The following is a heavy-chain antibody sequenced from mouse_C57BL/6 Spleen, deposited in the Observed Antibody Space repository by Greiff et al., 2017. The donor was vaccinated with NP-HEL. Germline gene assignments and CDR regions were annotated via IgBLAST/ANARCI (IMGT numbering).Heavy chain of an antibody. CDR2: IYPGSGNT. CDR3: ARSEGNWAFDY. J-gene: IGHJ2*01. D-gene: IGHD4-1*01. Sequence: VQLQQSGAELVRPGASVKLSCKASGYTFTDYYINWVKQRPGQGLEWIARIYPGSGNTYYNEKFKGKATLTAEKSSSTAYMQLSSLTSEDSAVYFCARSEGNWAFDYWGQGTTLTVSS. CDR1: GYTFTDYY. V-gene: IGHV1-76*01.